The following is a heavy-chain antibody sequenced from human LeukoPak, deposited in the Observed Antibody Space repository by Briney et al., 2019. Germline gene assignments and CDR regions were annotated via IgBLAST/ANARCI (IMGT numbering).Heavy chain of an antibody. Sequence: SETLSLTCTVSGGSISSYYWSWIRQPPGKGLEWIGYIYYSGSTNYNPSLKSRVTISVDTSKNQFSLKVRSVTAADTAVYYCARAGRSWAEYFQQWGQGTLVTVSS. D-gene: IGHD6-13*01. CDR1: GGSISSYY. CDR3: ARAGRSWAEYFQQ. V-gene: IGHV4-59*01. J-gene: IGHJ1*01. CDR2: IYYSGST.